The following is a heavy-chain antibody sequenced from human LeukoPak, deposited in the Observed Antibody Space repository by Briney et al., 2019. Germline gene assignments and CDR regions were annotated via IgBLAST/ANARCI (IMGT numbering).Heavy chain of an antibody. D-gene: IGHD3-10*01. Sequence: GGSLRLSCAASGFTFSSYSMNWVRQAPGKGLEWVSSISSSSSYIYYADSVKGRFTISRDNAKNSLYLQMNSLRAEDTAVYYCARDTMVRGVIIELLFDYWGQGTLVTVSS. V-gene: IGHV3-21*01. CDR2: ISSSSSYI. J-gene: IGHJ4*02. CDR1: GFTFSSYS. CDR3: ARDTMVRGVIIELLFDY.